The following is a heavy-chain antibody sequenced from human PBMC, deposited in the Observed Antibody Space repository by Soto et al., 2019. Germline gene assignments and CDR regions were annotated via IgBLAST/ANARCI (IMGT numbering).Heavy chain of an antibody. J-gene: IGHJ5*02. CDR1: GGSITSTNW. Sequence: SETLSLTCAVSGGSITSTNWWSWVRQSPGKGLEWIGEIHHGGSTNYNPSLQTRVTISVDNSKNQFSLNLTSVTAADTALYYCARSHYSDRFTWFDPWGQGTLVTVSS. CDR3: ARSHYSDRFTWFDP. CDR2: IHHGGST. V-gene: IGHV4-4*02. D-gene: IGHD3-22*01.